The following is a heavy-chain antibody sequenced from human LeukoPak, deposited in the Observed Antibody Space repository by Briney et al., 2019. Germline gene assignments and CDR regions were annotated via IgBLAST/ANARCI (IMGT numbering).Heavy chain of an antibody. Sequence: PSETLSLTCTVPARSLSTECWSWIRQPPGKGLEWLGYFYYSGSTNYNPSLKSRVTMSLDTSKNHFSLRLNSVTASDTAVYYFASYPNWCEVLLQDGGRGTLVTVSS. D-gene: IGHD1-1*01. CDR3: ASYPNWCEVLLQD. J-gene: IGHJ4*02. CDR2: FYYSGST. V-gene: IGHV4-59*08. CDR1: ARSLSTEC.